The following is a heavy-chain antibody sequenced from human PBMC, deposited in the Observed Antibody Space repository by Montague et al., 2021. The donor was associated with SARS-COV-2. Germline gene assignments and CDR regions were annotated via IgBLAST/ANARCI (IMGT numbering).Heavy chain of an antibody. CDR3: ARWSWDGGYSGYEVSYFDY. D-gene: IGHD5-12*01. J-gene: IGHJ4*02. CDR2: INHSGST. CDR1: GESVSGYY. Sequence: SETLSLTCAVYGESVSGYYWSWIRQPPGKGLEWIGEINHSGSTDYNPSLKSRVTISVHTSRNQFSLDFSSVTAADTAVYYCARWSWDGGYSGYEVSYFDYWGQGTLVTVSS. V-gene: IGHV4-34*01.